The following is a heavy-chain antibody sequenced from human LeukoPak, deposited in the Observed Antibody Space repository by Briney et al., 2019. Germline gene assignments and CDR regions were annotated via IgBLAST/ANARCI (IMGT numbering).Heavy chain of an antibody. Sequence: GGSLRLSCAASGFTFSTYCMNWVRQVPGKGLEWVSYISSSSPSNMYYADSVEGRFTISRDNAKNSLYLQMNNLRAEDTAVYYCARGMITFGGVIPDGNYYGMDVWGQGTTVTVSS. CDR1: GFTFSTYC. CDR3: ARGMITFGGVIPDGNYYGMDV. V-gene: IGHV3-48*01. J-gene: IGHJ6*02. CDR2: ISSSSPSNM. D-gene: IGHD3-16*02.